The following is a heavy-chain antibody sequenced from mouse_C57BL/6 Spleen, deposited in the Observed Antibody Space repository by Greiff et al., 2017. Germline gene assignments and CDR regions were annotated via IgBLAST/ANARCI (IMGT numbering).Heavy chain of an antibody. CDR1: GYSITSGYY. D-gene: IGHD2-4*01. CDR2: ISYDGSN. Sequence: EVQLQESGPGLVKPSQSLSLTCSVTGYSITSGYYWNWIRQFPGNKLEWMGYISYDGSNNYNPSLKNRISITRDTSKNQFFLKLNSVTTEDTATYYCARTIVITTLFDYWGQGTTLTVSS. CDR3: ARTIVITTLFDY. J-gene: IGHJ2*01. V-gene: IGHV3-6*01.